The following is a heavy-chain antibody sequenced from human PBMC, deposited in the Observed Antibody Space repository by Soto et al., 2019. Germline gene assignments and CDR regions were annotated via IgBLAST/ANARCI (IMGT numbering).Heavy chain of an antibody. CDR2: IYYTGTT. J-gene: IGHJ4*02. V-gene: IGHV4-31*03. CDR1: GGSITSGGYY. CDR3: ARATTTVTTFDS. D-gene: IGHD4-17*01. Sequence: QLPLQELGPGLVKPFQTLSLTCSVSGGSITSGGYYWSWIRQVPGKGLEWIGNIYYTGTTYYNAALKSRLTISVDTSKSQFSLNLSSVTAADTAVYFCARATTTVTTFDSWGQGTQVTVSS.